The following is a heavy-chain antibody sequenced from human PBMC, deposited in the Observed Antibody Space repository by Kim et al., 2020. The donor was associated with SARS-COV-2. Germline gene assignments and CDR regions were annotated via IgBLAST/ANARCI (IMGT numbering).Heavy chain of an antibody. CDR2: IYDSGST. D-gene: IGHD3-16*01. J-gene: IGHJ4*02. CDR3: AREVTYFGASTSLFDY. V-gene: IGHV4-59*11. CDR1: GASISSHY. Sequence: SETLSLTCTVSGASISSHYWSWIRQPPGKGLEWIGYIYDSGSTNYNPSLKRRVTISVDTSKNQLSLKLSSLTAADTAVYYCAREVTYFGASTSLFDYWGQRTMVTVS.